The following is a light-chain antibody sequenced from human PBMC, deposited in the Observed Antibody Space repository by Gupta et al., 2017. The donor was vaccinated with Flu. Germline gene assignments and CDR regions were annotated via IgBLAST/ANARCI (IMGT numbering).Light chain of an antibody. CDR1: QSLLHSNGYTY. CDR3: MQALKNPWT. CDR2: LGS. J-gene: IGKJ1*01. V-gene: IGKV2-28*01. Sequence: DLVMTQSPLSLPVPPGEPASISCRSSQSLLHSNGYTYLDWYLQKPGKSPQLLIYLGSNRASGVPERFSGSGSGTDFTLKISRVEAEDVGVYYCMQALKNPWTFGQGTKVEIK.